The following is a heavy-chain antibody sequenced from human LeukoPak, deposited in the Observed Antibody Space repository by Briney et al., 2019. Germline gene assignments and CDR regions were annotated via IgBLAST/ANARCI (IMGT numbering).Heavy chain of an antibody. V-gene: IGHV2-5*02. D-gene: IGHD1-1*01. J-gene: IGHJ5*02. CDR2: IYWDDDK. CDR1: GFSLNTTGVG. Sequence: SGPTLVKPTQTLTLTCSFSGFSLNTTGVGVGWIRQPPGKALEWLALIYWDDDKFYRPSLENRLTITKDTSTNQVVLTMTNMDPVDTGTYHCVHRGGQELVRGWFDPWGQGTLVTVSS. CDR3: VHRGGQELVRGWFDP.